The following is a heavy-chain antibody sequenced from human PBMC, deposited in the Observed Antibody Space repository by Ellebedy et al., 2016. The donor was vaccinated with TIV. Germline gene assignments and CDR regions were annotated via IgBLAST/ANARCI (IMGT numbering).Heavy chain of an antibody. J-gene: IGHJ4*02. V-gene: IGHV3-48*04. CDR2: ISSSGTLI. D-gene: IGHD3-10*01. Sequence: GESLKISXAASGFTFSSNWMHWVRQAPGKGLEWVSYISSSGTLIYYADSVKGRFTISRDDAKNSLNLQMNSLRTEDTAVYYCARDMGGAYYYWGRGTLVTVSS. CDR3: ARDMGGAYYY. CDR1: GFTFSSNW.